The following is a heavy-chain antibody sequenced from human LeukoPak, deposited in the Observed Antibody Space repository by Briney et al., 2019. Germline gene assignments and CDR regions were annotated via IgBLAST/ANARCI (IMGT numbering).Heavy chain of an antibody. CDR2: ISSSGSTI. Sequence: PGGSLRLSCAASGFTFSSYEMNWVRQAPGKGLEWVSYISSSGSTIYYADSVKGRFTISGDNAKNSLYLQMNSLRAEDTAVYYCARAGDYGGNSDAFDIWGQGTMVTVSS. CDR1: GFTFSSYE. J-gene: IGHJ3*02. D-gene: IGHD4-23*01. V-gene: IGHV3-48*03. CDR3: ARAGDYGGNSDAFDI.